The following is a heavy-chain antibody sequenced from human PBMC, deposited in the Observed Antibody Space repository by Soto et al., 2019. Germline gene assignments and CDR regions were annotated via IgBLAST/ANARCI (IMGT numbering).Heavy chain of an antibody. V-gene: IGHV5-51*01. CDR3: ARAVTTYYNCDMDV. CDR1: AYSFTSYW. CDR2: IYPADSDT. D-gene: IGHD4-17*01. Sequence: PGQALKISCNGSAYSFTSYWIGWVRQMPGKGLEWMGIIYPADSDTRYSPSFQGQVTISADKSISTAYLQWSSLKASDTAIYYCARAVTTYYNCDMDVWGQGTMVTVSS. J-gene: IGHJ6*02.